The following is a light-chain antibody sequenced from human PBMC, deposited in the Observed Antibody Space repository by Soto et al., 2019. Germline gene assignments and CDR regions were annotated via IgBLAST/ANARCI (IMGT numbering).Light chain of an antibody. V-gene: IGLV1-44*01. CDR3: AAWDDSLNGVL. CDR1: SSNIGSNA. CDR2: SNN. Sequence: QLVLTQPPSASGTPGQRVTISCSGSSSNIGSNAVNWYQQLPGTAPKLLISSNNERPSGVPARFSGSKSGSSASLAISGLQSEDEADYYCAAWDDSLNGVLFGGGTKLTVL. J-gene: IGLJ2*01.